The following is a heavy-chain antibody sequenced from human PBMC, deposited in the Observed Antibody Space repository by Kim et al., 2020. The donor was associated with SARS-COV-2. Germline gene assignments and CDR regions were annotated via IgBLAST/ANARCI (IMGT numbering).Heavy chain of an antibody. D-gene: IGHD3-10*01. Sequence: SVKVSCKASGGTFSSYAISWVRQAPGQGLEGMGGIIPIFGATNYAQKFQGRVTITADKFTSTAYMELSSLRSEDTAVYYCARVGRGGSGSHRHYYGMDVWGQGTTVTVSS. V-gene: IGHV1-69*06. CDR2: IIPIFGAT. CDR3: ARVGRGGSGSHRHYYGMDV. J-gene: IGHJ6*02. CDR1: GGTFSSYA.